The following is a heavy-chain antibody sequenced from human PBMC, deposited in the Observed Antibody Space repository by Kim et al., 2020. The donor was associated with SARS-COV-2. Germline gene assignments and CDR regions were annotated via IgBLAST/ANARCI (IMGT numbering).Heavy chain of an antibody. CDR3: GRGCLGSYGSD. J-gene: IGHJ4*02. Sequence: TYYTECVRGHFIISRDTSKNTMYLQMNSLRPEDSAVYYCGRGCLGSYGSDWGRGTLLTVSS. V-gene: IGHV3-53*01. CDR2: T. D-gene: IGHD3-10*01.